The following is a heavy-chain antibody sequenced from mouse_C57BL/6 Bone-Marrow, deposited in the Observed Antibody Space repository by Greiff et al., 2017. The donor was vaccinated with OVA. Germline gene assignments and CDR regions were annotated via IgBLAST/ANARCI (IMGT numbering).Heavy chain of an antibody. CDR2: IYPGGGYT. CDR1: GYTFTNYW. V-gene: IGHV1-63*01. Sequence: VQLQQPGAELVRPGTSVKMSCKASGYTFTNYWIGWAKQRPGHGLEWIGDIYPGGGYTNYNEKFKGKATLTADKSSSTAYMQFSSLSADDSAIYYGASDGYGSSFDYWGQGTTLTVSS. D-gene: IGHD1-1*01. J-gene: IGHJ2*01. CDR3: ASDGYGSSFDY.